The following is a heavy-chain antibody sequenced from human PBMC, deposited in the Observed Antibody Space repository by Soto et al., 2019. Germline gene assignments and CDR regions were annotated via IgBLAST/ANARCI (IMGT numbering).Heavy chain of an antibody. J-gene: IGHJ4*02. D-gene: IGHD2-21*02. CDR1: GFGFSNYG. CDR3: ARAATGDTAPKYFDY. Sequence: QVQLVEAGGGVVQPGGSLRLYCAASGFGFSNYGMHWVRQAAGNGLEWVALIWYEGSTEYYADSVKGLCTVYIDNSEGTLFLQMNSLRAEGTAVYDCARAATGDTAPKYFDYWGQGTLVTVSS. V-gene: IGHV3-33*01. CDR2: IWYEGSTE.